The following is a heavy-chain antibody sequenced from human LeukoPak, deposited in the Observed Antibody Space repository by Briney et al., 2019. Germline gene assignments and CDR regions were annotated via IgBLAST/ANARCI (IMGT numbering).Heavy chain of an antibody. Sequence: SQTLSLTCTVSGGSISSGGYYWSWIRQHPGKGLEWIGYIYYSGSTYYNPSLKSRVTISVDTSKNQFSLKLSSVTAADTAVYYCAKGSVVRGVPYFDYWGQGTLVTVSS. CDR1: GGSISSGGYY. V-gene: IGHV4-31*03. J-gene: IGHJ4*02. CDR3: AKGSVVRGVPYFDY. D-gene: IGHD3-10*01. CDR2: IYYSGST.